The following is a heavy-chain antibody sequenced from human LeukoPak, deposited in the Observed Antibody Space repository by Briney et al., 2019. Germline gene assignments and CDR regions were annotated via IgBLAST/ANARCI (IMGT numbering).Heavy chain of an antibody. CDR2: ISSSSSSI. CDR3: ARVAFGGVIAGAFDI. V-gene: IGHV3-21*01. D-gene: IGHD3-16*02. Sequence: GSLRLSCAASGFPFSSYSMNWVRQAAGKGLEWVSCISSSSSSIYYADSVKGRFTISRDNAKNSLYLQMNSLRVEDTAVYYCARVAFGGVIAGAFDIWGQGTMVTVSS. J-gene: IGHJ3*02. CDR1: GFPFSSYS.